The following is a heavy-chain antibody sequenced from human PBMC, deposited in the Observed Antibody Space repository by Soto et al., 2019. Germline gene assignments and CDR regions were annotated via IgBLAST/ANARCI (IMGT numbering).Heavy chain of an antibody. CDR3: ARDRCTNGVCYAPSDD. V-gene: IGHV3-64*01. Sequence: EVKLVESGGGLVQPGGSLRLSCATSGFIFSTYAMHWVRQAPGKGLEYVSAISSNGRSTYYANSVKGRFTISRDNSNNTLYLQMDSLRAENMAVYYCARDRCTNGVCYAPSDDWGQGTLVTVSS. D-gene: IGHD2-8*01. J-gene: IGHJ1*01. CDR2: ISSNGRST. CDR1: GFIFSTYA.